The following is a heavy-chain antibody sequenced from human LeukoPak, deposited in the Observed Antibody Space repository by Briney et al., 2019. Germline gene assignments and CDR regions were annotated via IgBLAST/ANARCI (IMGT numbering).Heavy chain of an antibody. D-gene: IGHD4/OR15-4a*01. V-gene: IGHV3-11*01. CDR3: SRRAGAYSHPYDY. J-gene: IGHJ4*02. CDR2: ISSSGSTI. CDR1: GFTFSDYY. Sequence: VGSLRLSRAASGFTFSDYYISWIRQAPGPELEGVSYISSSGSTIYYADSVKGRFTIPWDYAKKSLYLQMNSLRGADPPGQYFSRRAGAYSHPYDYCGQGTLVTASS.